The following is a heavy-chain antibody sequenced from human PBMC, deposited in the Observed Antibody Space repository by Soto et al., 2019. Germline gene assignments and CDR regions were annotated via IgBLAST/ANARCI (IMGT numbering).Heavy chain of an antibody. CDR1: GFSLSTGGVG. J-gene: IGHJ6*02. CDR2: IYWDDDK. Sequence: QITLKESGPTLVKPTQTLTLTCTFSGFSLSTGGVGVGWIRQPPGKALEWLPLIYWDDDKRYSPYLKSRHTVTKDTSKNHVVLTMTNMDPVDKATYYCAHSRCGGDCLRSYSSHYYYGMDVWVQGTTVTVSS. V-gene: IGHV2-5*02. CDR3: AHSRCGGDCLRSYSSHYYYGMDV. D-gene: IGHD2-21*02.